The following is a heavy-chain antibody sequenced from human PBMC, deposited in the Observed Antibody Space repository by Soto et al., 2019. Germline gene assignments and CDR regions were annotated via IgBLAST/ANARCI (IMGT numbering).Heavy chain of an antibody. CDR1: GFTFSSYS. J-gene: IGHJ4*02. Sequence: GGSLRLSCAASGFTFSSYSMNWVRQAPGKGLEWVSSISSSSSYIYYADSVKGRFTISRDNAKNSLYLQMNSLRAEDTAVYYCASRYNWNDEDYFDYWGQGTLVTVSS. D-gene: IGHD1-1*01. CDR3: ASRYNWNDEDYFDY. V-gene: IGHV3-21*01. CDR2: ISSSSSYI.